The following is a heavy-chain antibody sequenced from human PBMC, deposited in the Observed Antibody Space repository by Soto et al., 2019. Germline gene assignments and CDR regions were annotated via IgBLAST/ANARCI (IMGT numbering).Heavy chain of an antibody. CDR1: GYSISSGYY. J-gene: IGHJ4*02. CDR3: ARVAIATYYDFWSGYYDYFDY. D-gene: IGHD3-3*01. V-gene: IGHV4-38-2*01. CDR2: IYHSGST. Sequence: SETLSLTCAVSGYSISSGYYWGWIRQPPGKGLEWIGSIYHSGSTYYNPSLKSRVTISVDTSKNQFSLKLSSVPAADTAVYYCARVAIATYYDFWSGYYDYFDYWGQGTLVTVSS.